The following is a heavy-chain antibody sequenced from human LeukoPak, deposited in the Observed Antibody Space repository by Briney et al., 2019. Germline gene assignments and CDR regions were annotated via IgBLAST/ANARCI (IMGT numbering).Heavy chain of an antibody. D-gene: IGHD3-9*01. Sequence: QSGGSLRLSCAASGFTFSSYEMNWVRQAPGKGLQWVSSINDGGGIVYYADSVKGRFTISRDNSKNTLYLEMNSLRAEDTVRYFCAGDPILTRFYNDGRGGQGTLVVVSS. V-gene: IGHV3-23*01. CDR2: INDGGGIV. J-gene: IGHJ4*02. CDR3: AGDPILTRFYNDGR. CDR1: GFTFSSYE.